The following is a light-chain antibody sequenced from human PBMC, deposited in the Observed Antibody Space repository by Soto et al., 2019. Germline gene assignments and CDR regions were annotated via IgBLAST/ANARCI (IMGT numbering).Light chain of an antibody. CDR3: SSYTSSNTVL. Sequence: QSALTQPASVSESPGQSITISCTGTSSDVGGYGYVSWYQQHAGKAPKLIIFDVSNRPSGVSNRFSGSKSGNTASLTISGLQAEDEADYYCSSYTSSNTVLFGGGTKVTVL. CDR1: SSDVGGYGY. J-gene: IGLJ2*01. V-gene: IGLV2-14*01. CDR2: DVS.